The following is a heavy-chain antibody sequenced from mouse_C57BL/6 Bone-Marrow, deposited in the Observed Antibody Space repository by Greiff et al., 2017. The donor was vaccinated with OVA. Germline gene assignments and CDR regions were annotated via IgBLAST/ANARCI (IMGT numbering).Heavy chain of an antibody. D-gene: IGHD3-2*02. CDR3: ARAGSAQARGFAY. V-gene: IGHV1-81*01. Sequence: SGAELARPGASVKLSCKASGYTFTSYGISWVKQRTGQGLEWIGEIYPRSGNTYYNEKFKGKATLTADKSSSTAYMELRSLTSEDSAVYFCARAGSAQARGFAYWGQGTLVTVSA. J-gene: IGHJ3*01. CDR2: IYPRSGNT. CDR1: GYTFTSYG.